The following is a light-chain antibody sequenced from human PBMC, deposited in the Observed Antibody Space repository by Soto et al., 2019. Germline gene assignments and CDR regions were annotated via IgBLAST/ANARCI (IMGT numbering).Light chain of an antibody. J-gene: IGKJ1*01. CDR3: QQYNSYPWT. CDR2: KAS. Sequence: IHMTHSPSTLSVSVGDRVAITGRASQTISSWLAWYQQKPGKAPKLLIYKASTLKSGVPSRFSGSGSGTEFTLTISSLQPDDFATYYCQQYNSYPWTFGQGTKVDIK. CDR1: QTISSW. V-gene: IGKV1-5*03.